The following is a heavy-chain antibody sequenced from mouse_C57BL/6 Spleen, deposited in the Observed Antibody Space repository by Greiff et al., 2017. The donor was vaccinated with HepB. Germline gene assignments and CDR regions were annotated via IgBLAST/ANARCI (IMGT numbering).Heavy chain of an antibody. D-gene: IGHD1-1*01. Sequence: HLVESGPELVKPGASVKISCKASGYSFTDYNMNWVKQSNGKSLEWIGVINPNYGTTSYNQKFKGKATLTVDQSSSTAYMQLNSLTSEDSAVYYCARMAYGSSYEYFDYWGQGTTLTVSS. CDR1: GYSFTDYN. CDR3: ARMAYGSSYEYFDY. V-gene: IGHV1-39*01. J-gene: IGHJ2*01. CDR2: INPNYGTT.